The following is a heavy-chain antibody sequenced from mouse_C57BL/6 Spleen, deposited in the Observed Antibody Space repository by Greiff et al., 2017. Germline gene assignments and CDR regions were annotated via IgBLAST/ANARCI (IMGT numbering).Heavy chain of an antibody. D-gene: IGHD1-1*01. Sequence: VKLLQSGAELVKPGASVKISCKASGYAFSSYWMNWVKQRPGKGLEWIGQIYPGDGDTTYNGKFKGKATLTADKSSSTAYMQLSSLPSEASAVXFGARWDYCGSSSAWFAYWGQGTLVTVSA. CDR3: ARWDYCGSSSAWFAY. J-gene: IGHJ3*01. V-gene: IGHV1-80*01. CDR1: GYAFSSYW. CDR2: IYPGDGDT.